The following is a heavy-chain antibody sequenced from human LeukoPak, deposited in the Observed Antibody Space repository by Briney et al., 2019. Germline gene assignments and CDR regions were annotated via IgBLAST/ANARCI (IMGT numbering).Heavy chain of an antibody. Sequence: PSETLSLTCAVYGGSFSGYYWSWIRQPPGKGLEWIGEINHSGSTNYNPSLKSRVTISVDTSKNQFSLKLSSVTAADTAVYYCARSLRWPKGDAFDIWGQGTMVTVSS. V-gene: IGHV4-34*01. CDR2: INHSGST. J-gene: IGHJ3*02. D-gene: IGHD2-15*01. CDR3: ARSLRWPKGDAFDI. CDR1: GGSFSGYY.